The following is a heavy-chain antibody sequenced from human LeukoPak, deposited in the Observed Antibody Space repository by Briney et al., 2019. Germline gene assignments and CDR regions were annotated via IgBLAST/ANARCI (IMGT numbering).Heavy chain of an antibody. CDR3: ARGILRYFDWLDY. J-gene: IGHJ4*02. V-gene: IGHV3-30*04. D-gene: IGHD3-9*01. Sequence: GGSLRLSCAASGFTFSSYAMHWVRQAPGKGLDWVAVISYDGSNKYYVDSVNGRFTISRDNSKNTLYLQMNSLRAEDTAVYYCARGILRYFDWLDYWGQGTLVTVSS. CDR2: ISYDGSNK. CDR1: GFTFSSYA.